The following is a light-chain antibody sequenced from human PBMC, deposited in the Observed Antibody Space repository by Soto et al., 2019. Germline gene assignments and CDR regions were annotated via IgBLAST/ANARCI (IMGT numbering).Light chain of an antibody. CDR1: QSVSTN. CDR3: QQYNNWPST. CDR2: GAS. J-gene: IGKJ2*01. V-gene: IGKV3-15*01. Sequence: EIVMTQSPATLSVSPGESATLSCRASQSVSTNLAWYQQRPGQAPSLVIYGASARATGVPARFSGGGSGTEFTLTISSLQSEDFAVYYCQQYNNWPSTFGQGTKLEIK.